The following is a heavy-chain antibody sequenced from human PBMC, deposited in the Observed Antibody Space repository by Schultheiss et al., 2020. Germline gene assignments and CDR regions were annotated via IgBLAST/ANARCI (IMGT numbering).Heavy chain of an antibody. J-gene: IGHJ4*02. V-gene: IGHV1-18*04. CDR1: GYTFTRYG. CDR2: ISAYNGNT. Sequence: ASVKVSCKASGYTFTRYGISWVRQAPGQGLEWMGWISAYNGNTNYAQKPQGRDTMTTDTSTSTAYMELRSLRSDDTAVYYCARDYWHYYDSSGYYYFDYWGQGTLVTV. D-gene: IGHD3-22*01. CDR3: ARDYWHYYDSSGYYYFDY.